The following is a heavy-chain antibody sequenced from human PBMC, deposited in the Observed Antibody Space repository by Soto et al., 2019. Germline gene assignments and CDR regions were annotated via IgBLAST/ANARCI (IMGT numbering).Heavy chain of an antibody. Sequence: QVPLVQSGAEVKKPGASVKVSCKASGYTFTSYGISWVRQAPGQGLEWMGWISAYNGNTNYAQKLQGRVTMTTDTSTSTAYMELRSLRSEDTAVYYCARERRREGGIAAAGTGLDVWGKGTTVTVSS. J-gene: IGHJ6*04. D-gene: IGHD6-13*01. CDR2: ISAYNGNT. CDR1: GYTFTSYG. CDR3: ARERRREGGIAAAGTGLDV. V-gene: IGHV1-18*01.